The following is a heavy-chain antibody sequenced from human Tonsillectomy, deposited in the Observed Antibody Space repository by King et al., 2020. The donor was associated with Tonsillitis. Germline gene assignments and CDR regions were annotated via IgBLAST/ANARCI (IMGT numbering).Heavy chain of an antibody. J-gene: IGHJ4*02. CDR2: ISYDGSRE. V-gene: IGHV3-30*18. CDR1: GFTFSSYG. D-gene: IGHD3-22*01. Sequence: VQLVESGGGVVQPGRSLRVSCAVSGFTFSSYGMHWVRQAPGKGLEWVAVISYDGSREYYADSVKGRFTISRDNSKNTLYLQMDSLRREDTAVYYCAKAAVRFYSDPNGYYPPFDYWGQGTLVTVSS. CDR3: AKAAVRFYSDPNGYYPPFDY.